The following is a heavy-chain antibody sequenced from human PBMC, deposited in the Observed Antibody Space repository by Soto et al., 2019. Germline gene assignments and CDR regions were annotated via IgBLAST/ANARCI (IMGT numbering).Heavy chain of an antibody. CDR2: IIPMSGAI. J-gene: IGHJ2*01. CDR1: GVTFTAYA. V-gene: IGHV1-69*06. CDR3: ARTHYSGNWYWYFEV. D-gene: IGHD6-13*01. Sequence: QVQLVQSGAEVKKPGSSMKVSCKASGVTFTAYAFSWLRQAPGQGLEWMGGIIPMSGAIKYAQTSQGRVTITADKSTSTIYLELSGLTSNDTAVYYCARTHYSGNWYWYFEVWGRGTLVTVSS.